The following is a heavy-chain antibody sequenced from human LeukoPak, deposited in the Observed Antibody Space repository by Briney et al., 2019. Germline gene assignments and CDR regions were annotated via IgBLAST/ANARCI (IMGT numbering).Heavy chain of an antibody. CDR3: ARIGGRECSGGSCYPDY. Sequence: PSETLSLTCTVSGFSITSGYDWGWIRRPPGKGLEWIVSLRHSGYSFYRPSLKSRVIISMNTARNQFSLKLRSLIVADTAVYYCARIGGRECSGGSCYPDYWGQGTLVTVSS. CDR1: GFSITSGYD. J-gene: IGHJ4*02. D-gene: IGHD2-15*01. V-gene: IGHV4-38-2*02. CDR2: LRHSGYS.